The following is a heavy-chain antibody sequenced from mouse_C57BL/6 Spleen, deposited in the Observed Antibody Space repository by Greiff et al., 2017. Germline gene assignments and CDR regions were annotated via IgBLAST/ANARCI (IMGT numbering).Heavy chain of an antibody. D-gene: IGHD2-1*01. V-gene: IGHV1-59*01. CDR1: GYTFTSYW. CDR2: IDPSDSYT. CDR3: ARSVYGNYNAMDY. Sequence: QVQLQQPGAELVRPGTSVKLSCKASGYTFTSYWMHWVKQRPGQGLEWIGVIDPSDSYTNYNQKFKGKATLTVDTSSSTAYMQLSSLTSEDSAVYYCARSVYGNYNAMDYWGQGTSVTVSS. J-gene: IGHJ4*01.